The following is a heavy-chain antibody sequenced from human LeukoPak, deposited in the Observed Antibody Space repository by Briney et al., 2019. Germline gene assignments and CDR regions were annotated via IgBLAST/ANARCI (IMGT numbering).Heavy chain of an antibody. V-gene: IGHV4-34*01. CDR2: INHSGST. CDR3: ARTHAAYSGFDY. J-gene: IGHJ4*02. Sequence: KPSETLSLTCAVYGGSFSGYYWSWIRQPPGKGLEWIGEINHSGSTNYNPSLKSRVTISVDTSKNQFSLKLSSVTAADTAVYYCARTHAAYSGFDYWGQGTLVTVSS. D-gene: IGHD1-26*01. CDR1: GGSFSGYY.